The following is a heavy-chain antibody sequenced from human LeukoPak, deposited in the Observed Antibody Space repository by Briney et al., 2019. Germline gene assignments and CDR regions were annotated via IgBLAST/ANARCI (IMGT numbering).Heavy chain of an antibody. V-gene: IGHV3-43*02. J-gene: IGHJ4*02. Sequence: GGSLRLSCVVSGINFADYAMHWVRQPPGKGLEWVSLISADRGSTFSADSVKGRFSISRDNSKNSLYLQMNSLRSEDTAMYYCAKESGKFDYWGQGTLVAGSS. CDR1: GINFADYA. CDR2: ISADRGST. CDR3: AKESGKFDY.